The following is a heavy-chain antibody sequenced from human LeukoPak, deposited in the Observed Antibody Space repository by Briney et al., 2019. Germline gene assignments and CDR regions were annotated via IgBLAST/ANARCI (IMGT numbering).Heavy chain of an antibody. CDR2: ISYDGSNK. J-gene: IGHJ3*02. V-gene: IGHV3-30-3*01. Sequence: LPGRSLRLSCAASGFTFSSYAMHWVRQAPGKGLEWVAVISYDGSNKYYADSVKGRFTISRDNSKNTLYLQMNSLRAEDTAVYYCARVSGIHAFDIWGQGTMVTVSS. CDR3: ARVSGIHAFDI. D-gene: IGHD1-14*01. CDR1: GFTFSSYA.